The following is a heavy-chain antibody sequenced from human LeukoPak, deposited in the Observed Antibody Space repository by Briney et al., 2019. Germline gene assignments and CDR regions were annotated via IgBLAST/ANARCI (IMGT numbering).Heavy chain of an antibody. J-gene: IGHJ4*02. D-gene: IGHD3-9*01. V-gene: IGHV3-49*04. CDR2: IRSKAYGGTT. Sequence: GGSLRLSCTASGFTFGDYAMSWVRQAPGKGLERVGFIRSKAYGGTTEYAASVKGRFTISRDDSKSIAYLQMNSLKTEDTAVYYCTRGRYDILTGYYNPLFDYWGQGTLVTVAS. CDR1: GFTFGDYA. CDR3: TRGRYDILTGYYNPLFDY.